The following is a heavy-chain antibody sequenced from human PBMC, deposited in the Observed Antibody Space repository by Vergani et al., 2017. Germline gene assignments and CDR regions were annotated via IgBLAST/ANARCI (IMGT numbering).Heavy chain of an antibody. CDR3: TRHWAVVAANNWFDP. CDR1: GGSISSYY. CDR2: IYYSGST. J-gene: IGHJ5*02. D-gene: IGHD2-15*01. V-gene: IGHV4-59*08. Sequence: QVQLQESGPGLVKPSETLSLTCTVSGGSISSYYWSWIRQPPGKGLEWIGYIYYSGSTNYNPSLKSRLTISLDTSENHLSLKLTSVTAADTAVYYCTRHWAVVAANNWFDPWGQGTLVTVSS.